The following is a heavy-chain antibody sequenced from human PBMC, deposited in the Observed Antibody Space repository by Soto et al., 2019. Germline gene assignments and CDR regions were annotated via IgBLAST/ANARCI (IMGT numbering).Heavy chain of an antibody. CDR2: ISGSGGST. CDR3: AKDPLGYCSSTSCYASWFDP. V-gene: IGHV3-23*01. D-gene: IGHD2-2*01. Sequence: PGGSLRLSCAASGFTFSSYAMSWVRQALGKGQEWVSAISGSGGSTYYADSVKGRFTISRDNSKNTLYLQMNSLRAEDTAVYYCAKDPLGYCSSTSCYASWFDPWGQGTLVTVSS. CDR1: GFTFSSYA. J-gene: IGHJ5*02.